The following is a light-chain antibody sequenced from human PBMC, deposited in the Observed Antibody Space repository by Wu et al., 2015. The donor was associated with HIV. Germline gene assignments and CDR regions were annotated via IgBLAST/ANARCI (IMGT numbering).Light chain of an antibody. CDR2: AAS. Sequence: DIQMTQSPSSLSASVGDRVTITCRASHDINNYVAWYQQKPGKLPKLLMYAASTLQSGVPSRFSGSGSGTDFSLTISNLQPADFATYFCQQTNSFPRTFGQGTKLQIK. J-gene: IGKJ2*01. CDR3: QQTNSFPRT. V-gene: IGKV1-27*01. CDR1: HDINNY.